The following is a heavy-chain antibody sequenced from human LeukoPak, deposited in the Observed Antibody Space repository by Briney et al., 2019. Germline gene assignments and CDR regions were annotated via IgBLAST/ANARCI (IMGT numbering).Heavy chain of an antibody. J-gene: IGHJ4*02. V-gene: IGHV3-64*01. CDR2: ISSDGGNT. Sequence: GGSLRLSCVASGFTFSSYAMHWVRQAPGKGLEYVSSISSDGGNTYYANSVRGRFTISRDNGKNTLYLQMNSLRAEDTAVYYCARNRGTYYGLNDYWGQGTRVTVSS. CDR3: ARNRGTYYGLNDY. D-gene: IGHD1-26*01. CDR1: GFTFSSYA.